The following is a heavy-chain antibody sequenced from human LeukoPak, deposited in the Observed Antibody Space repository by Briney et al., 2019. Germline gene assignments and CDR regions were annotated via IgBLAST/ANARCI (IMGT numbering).Heavy chain of an antibody. Sequence: PSETLSLTCTVSGGSSSSYYWSWIRQPLGKGLEWIGYIYGNWSNSYNPSLKSRVTISGDTAKSQFSLRRSSVTAADTAVYYGARPLIGGGRHAFEIWGQGTMVTVSS. CDR2: IYGNWSN. CDR1: GGSSSSYY. V-gene: IGHV4-59*08. CDR3: ARPLIGGGRHAFEI. D-gene: IGHD3-22*01. J-gene: IGHJ3*02.